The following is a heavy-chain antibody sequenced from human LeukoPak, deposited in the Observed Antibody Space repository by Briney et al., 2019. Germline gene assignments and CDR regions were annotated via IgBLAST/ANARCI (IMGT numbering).Heavy chain of an antibody. D-gene: IGHD4-17*01. CDR3: AKVRGLRSVRGGYYYGMDV. CDR1: GFTFSSYG. V-gene: IGHV3-30*18. J-gene: IGHJ6*02. Sequence: GRSLRLSCAASGFTFSSYGMHWVRQAPGKGLEWGAVISYDGSNKYYADSVKGRFTISRDNSKNTLYLQMNSLRAEDTAVYYCAKVRGLRSVRGGYYYGMDVWGQGTTVTVSS. CDR2: ISYDGSNK.